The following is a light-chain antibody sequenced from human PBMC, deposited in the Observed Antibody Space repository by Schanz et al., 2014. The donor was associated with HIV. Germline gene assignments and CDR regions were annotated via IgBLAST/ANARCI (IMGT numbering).Light chain of an antibody. CDR2: DAS. CDR3: QHRTEWPLT. CDR1: QSVSSSY. V-gene: IGKV3D-20*02. Sequence: EIVMTQSPATLSVSPGERATLSCRASQSVSSSYLAWYQQKPGQAPRLLIYDASNRATGIPDRFSGSGSGTDFTLIISSLEPEDSAVYYCQHRTEWPLTFGGGTKVEIK. J-gene: IGKJ4*01.